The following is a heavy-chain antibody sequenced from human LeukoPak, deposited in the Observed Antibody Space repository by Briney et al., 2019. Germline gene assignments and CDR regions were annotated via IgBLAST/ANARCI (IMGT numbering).Heavy chain of an antibody. CDR1: GFTFSSYS. Sequence: GGSLRLSCAASGFTFSSYSMNWVRQAPGKGLEWVSSISSSSSYICYADSVKGRFTISRDNAKNSLYLQMNSLRAEDTAVYYCARDRGDYWGQGTLVTVSS. CDR2: ISSSSSYI. V-gene: IGHV3-21*01. CDR3: ARDRGDY. J-gene: IGHJ4*02.